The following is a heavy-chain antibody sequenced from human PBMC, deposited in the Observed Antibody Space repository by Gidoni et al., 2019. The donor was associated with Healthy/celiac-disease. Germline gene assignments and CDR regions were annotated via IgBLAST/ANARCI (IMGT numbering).Heavy chain of an antibody. V-gene: IGHV3-48*02. Sequence: EVQLVESGGGLVQPGGSLRLSCAASGFTFSRYSMHWVRQAPWKGLEWVSYSSSSSSTIYYADSGKGRFTISRDNAKNSLYLQMNSLRDEDTAVYYCARDGGYYDILTGYYTPYNWFDPWGQGTLVTVSS. CDR2: SSSSSSTI. J-gene: IGHJ5*02. CDR3: ARDGGYYDILTGYYTPYNWFDP. D-gene: IGHD3-9*01. CDR1: GFTFSRYS.